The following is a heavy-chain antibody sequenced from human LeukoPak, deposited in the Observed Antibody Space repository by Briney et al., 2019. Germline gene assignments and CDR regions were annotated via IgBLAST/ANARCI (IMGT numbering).Heavy chain of an antibody. CDR1: GYTFTSYG. V-gene: IGHV1-18*01. Sequence: ASVKVSCKASGYTFTSYGISWVRQAPGQGLEWMGWISAYNGNTNYAQKLQGRVTMTTDTSTSTAYMELRSLRSDDTAVYYCARVWKLVAATRLQVNPDAFDIWGQGTMVTASS. D-gene: IGHD2-15*01. CDR3: ARVWKLVAATRLQVNPDAFDI. J-gene: IGHJ3*02. CDR2: ISAYNGNT.